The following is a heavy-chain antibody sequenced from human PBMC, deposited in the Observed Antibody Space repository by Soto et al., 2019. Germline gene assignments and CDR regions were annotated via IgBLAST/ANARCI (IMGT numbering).Heavy chain of an antibody. Sequence: SETLSLTCTVSGGSISSSSYYWGWIRQPPGKGLEWIGSIYYSGSTYYNPSLKSRVAISVDTSKNQFSLKLSSVTAADTAVYYCARHAQNAFDIWGQGTMVTVSS. V-gene: IGHV4-39*01. CDR3: ARHAQNAFDI. CDR2: IYYSGST. J-gene: IGHJ3*02. CDR1: GGSISSSSYY.